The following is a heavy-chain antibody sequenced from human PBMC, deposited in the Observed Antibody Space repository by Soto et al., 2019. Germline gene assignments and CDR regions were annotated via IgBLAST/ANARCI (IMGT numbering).Heavy chain of an antibody. V-gene: IGHV1-3*01. CDR1: GYTFTDYA. J-gene: IGHJ4*02. Sequence: QVQLVQSGAAAKNPGASVKVSCKASGYTFTDYAIHWVRQPPGQGLEWMGWINVGNGNTGYSRKFQGRVTNGRDMSATTAYIEVTSLTSEDTAIYYCAREGAHYAPFDQWGQGTLVTVSP. CDR2: INVGNGNT. D-gene: IGHD3-16*01. CDR3: AREGAHYAPFDQ.